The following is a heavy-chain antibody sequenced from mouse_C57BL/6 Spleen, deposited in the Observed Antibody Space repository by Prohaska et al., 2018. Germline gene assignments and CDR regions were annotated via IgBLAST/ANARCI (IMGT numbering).Heavy chain of an antibody. Sequence: HGKSLEWIGVINPYNGGTSYNQKFKGKATLTVDKSSSTAYMELNSLTSEDSAVYYCARPKGYSNYLYYAMDYWGQGTSVTVSS. D-gene: IGHD2-5*01. J-gene: IGHJ4*01. CDR3: ARPKGYSNYLYYAMDY. V-gene: IGHV1-19*01. CDR2: INPYNGGT.